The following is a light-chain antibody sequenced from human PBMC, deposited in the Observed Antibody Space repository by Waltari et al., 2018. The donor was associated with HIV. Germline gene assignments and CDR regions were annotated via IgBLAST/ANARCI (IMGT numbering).Light chain of an antibody. V-gene: IGKV1-33*01. CDR2: DVS. J-gene: IGKJ4*01. CDR3: QQYHRVPLN. Sequence: DIQLTQSPSSLSVSVGDRVTITCQASQDIRKYLNWYQQKPGKAPKLLIFDVSHLKIGVPSRFSGSGSDTHFTLTISSLQPEDFATYFCQQYHRVPLNFGGGTKVEIK. CDR1: QDIRKY.